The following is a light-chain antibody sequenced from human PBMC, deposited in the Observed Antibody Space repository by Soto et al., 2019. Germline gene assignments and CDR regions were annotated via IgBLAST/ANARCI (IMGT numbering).Light chain of an antibody. CDR3: QQSYSTTWT. V-gene: IGKV3-20*01. CDR1: QSVSSSY. Sequence: EIVLTQSPGTLSLSPGERATLSCRASQSVSSSYLAWFQQRPGQAPRLLIYGASSRATGIPDRFSGSGSGPDFTLSISSLQPEDFATYSCQQSYSTTWTFGQGTKVEIQ. J-gene: IGKJ1*01. CDR2: GAS.